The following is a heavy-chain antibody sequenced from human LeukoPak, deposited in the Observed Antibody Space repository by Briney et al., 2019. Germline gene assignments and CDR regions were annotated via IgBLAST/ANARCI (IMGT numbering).Heavy chain of an antibody. CDR2: ISSSGSTI. Sequence: GGSLRLSCALSGFTFSSYEMNWVRQAPGKGLEWVSYISSSGSTIYDADSVKGRFTISRDNAKNSLYLQMNSLRAEDTAVYYCARESSGYSYYYGMDVWGQGTTVTVSS. CDR1: GFTFSSYE. J-gene: IGHJ6*02. V-gene: IGHV3-48*03. D-gene: IGHD3-22*01. CDR3: ARESSGYSYYYGMDV.